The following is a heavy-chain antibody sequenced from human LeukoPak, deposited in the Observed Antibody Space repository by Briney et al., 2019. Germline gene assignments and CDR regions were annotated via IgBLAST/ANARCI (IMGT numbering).Heavy chain of an antibody. D-gene: IGHD3-10*01. CDR2: IYHSGST. CDR3: ARAEGWFGKYFDY. V-gene: IGHV4-38-2*02. CDR1: GYSVSSGYY. J-gene: IGHJ4*02. Sequence: PSETLSLTCTVSGYSVSSGYYWGWIRQPPGKGLEWVGSIYHSGSTYYNPSLKSRVTISVDTSKHQFSLKLSSVTAADTAVYYCARAEGWFGKYFDYWGQGTLVTVSS.